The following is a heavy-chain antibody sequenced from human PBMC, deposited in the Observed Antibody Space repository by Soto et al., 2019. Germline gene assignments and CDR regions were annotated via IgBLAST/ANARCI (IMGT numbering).Heavy chain of an antibody. CDR2: VSANGQGI. CDR1: GFTFSSYA. D-gene: IGHD3-10*01. Sequence: PGGALRLYCASSGFTFSSYAMSWVRQAPGKGLEWVSAVSANGQGIYYADSVRGRFTISRDNSKNTVFLHMDSLSAEDTAVYYCAKDRHYPRDYFHYWGQGTLVTVSS. CDR3: AKDRHYPRDYFHY. V-gene: IGHV3-23*01. J-gene: IGHJ4*02.